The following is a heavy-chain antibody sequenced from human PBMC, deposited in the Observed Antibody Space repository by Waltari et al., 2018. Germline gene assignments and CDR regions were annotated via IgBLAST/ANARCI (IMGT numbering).Heavy chain of an antibody. D-gene: IGHD2-2*01. CDR2: IYYSGST. J-gene: IGHJ4*02. Sequence: QLQLQESGPGLVKPSETLSLICTVSGGSISSSSYYWGWIRPPPGEGLEWIGSIYYSGSTYYNPSLKSRVTISVETSKNQFSLKLSSVTAADTAVYYCARHVSGYCSSTSCHSDYWGQGTLVTVSS. CDR1: GGSISSSSYY. V-gene: IGHV4-39*01. CDR3: ARHVSGYCSSTSCHSDY.